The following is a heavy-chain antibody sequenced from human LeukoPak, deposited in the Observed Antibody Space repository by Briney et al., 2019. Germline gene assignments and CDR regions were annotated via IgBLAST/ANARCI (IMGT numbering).Heavy chain of an antibody. J-gene: IGHJ4*02. D-gene: IGHD2-2*01. Sequence: GASVKVSCKASGYTFTSYYMHWVRQAPGQGLEWMGIINPNGGSTTYAQKFQGRVTMTRDTPTSTVYMELSSLRSEDAAAYYCAREAIVVVPAVTFDYWGQGTLVTVSS. CDR2: INPNGGST. CDR3: AREAIVVVPAVTFDY. V-gene: IGHV1-46*01. CDR1: GYTFTSYY.